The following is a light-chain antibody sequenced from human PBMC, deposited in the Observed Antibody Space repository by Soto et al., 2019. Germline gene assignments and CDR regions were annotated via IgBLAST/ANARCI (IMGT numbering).Light chain of an antibody. V-gene: IGKV3-11*01. Sequence: EIVLTQSPATLSLSPGERATLSCRASQSVSSYLAWYQQKPGQAPRLLMYDASNRTTGIPARFSGSGSGTDFTLTISSLEPEDFAVYYCQQRSNWPPEFTFGPGTKVDIK. CDR2: DAS. CDR3: QQRSNWPPEFT. CDR1: QSVSSY. J-gene: IGKJ3*01.